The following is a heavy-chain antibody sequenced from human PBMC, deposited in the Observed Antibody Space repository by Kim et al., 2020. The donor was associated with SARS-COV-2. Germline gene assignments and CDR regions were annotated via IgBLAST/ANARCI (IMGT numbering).Heavy chain of an antibody. CDR1: GGSISSGDYY. J-gene: IGHJ5*02. CDR2: IYYSGST. Sequence: SETLSLTCTVSGGSISSGDYYWSWIRQPPGKGLEWIGYIYYSGSTFYNPSLKSRVTISVDTSKNQFSLKLSSVTAADTAVYYCARESPPYCSGGSCYSLDNWFDPWGQGTLVTVSS. V-gene: IGHV4-30-4*01. CDR3: ARESPPYCSGGSCYSLDNWFDP. D-gene: IGHD2-15*01.